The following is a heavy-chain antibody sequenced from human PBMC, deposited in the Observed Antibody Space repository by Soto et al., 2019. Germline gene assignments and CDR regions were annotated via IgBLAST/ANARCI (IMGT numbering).Heavy chain of an antibody. CDR1: GYTFTSYD. CDR2: MNPNSGNT. CDR3: ARGDKAGRPGDGNYYYCYGTDV. J-gene: IGHJ6*02. Sequence: QVQLVQSGAEVKKPGASVKVSCKASGYTFTSYDINWVRQATGQGLEWMGWMNPNSGNTGYAQKFQGRVTMTRNTSRSPADLEGSRLRSEDTGVYYCARGDKAGRPGDGNYYYCYGTDVWGQGTTVTVSS. V-gene: IGHV1-8*01. D-gene: IGHD6-6*01.